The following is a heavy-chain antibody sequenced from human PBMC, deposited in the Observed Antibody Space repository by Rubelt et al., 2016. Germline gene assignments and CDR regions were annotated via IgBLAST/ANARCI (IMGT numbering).Heavy chain of an antibody. V-gene: IGHV4-31*09. CDR2: IYYSGST. D-gene: IGHD1-1*01. Sequence: QVQLEESGPGLVKLSETLSLTCTVSGGSINSGGYYWSWIRQHPGKGLEWIGYIYYSGSTAYTPSLNSRVTLPVDKSQNQFALKLSSVTAADTAIYYCARSLDDELPTFKAFDGWGPGTKVTVSS. CDR1: GGSINSGGYY. CDR3: ARSLDDELPTFKAFDG. J-gene: IGHJ3*01.